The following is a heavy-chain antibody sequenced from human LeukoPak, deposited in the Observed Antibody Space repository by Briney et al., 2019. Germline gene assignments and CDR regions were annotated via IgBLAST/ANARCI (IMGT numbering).Heavy chain of an antibody. V-gene: IGHV3-23*01. CDR2: ISGSGGSI. CDR1: GFTFSSYA. D-gene: IGHD1-26*01. CDR3: AKDWLSGNYYYFDY. Sequence: PGGSLRLSCAASGFTFSSYAMSWVRQAPGKGLEWVSTISGSGGSIYYADSVKGRFTISRDTSKNTLYLQMNSLRADDTAVYYCAKDWLSGNYYYFDYWGQGTLVTVSS. J-gene: IGHJ4*02.